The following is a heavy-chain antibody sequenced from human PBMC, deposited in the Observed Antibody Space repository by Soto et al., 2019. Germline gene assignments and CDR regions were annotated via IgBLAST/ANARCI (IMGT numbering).Heavy chain of an antibody. Sequence: PGGSLRLSCAASGFSFSDYFMSWIRQSPAKGLEWVSYISSSGNTIHYADSVKGRFTISRDIAKNSLYLQLNSLRAEDTAVYYCARDLREACAVAVAYWGHGSLVTVSS. CDR1: GFSFSDYF. V-gene: IGHV3-11*01. J-gene: IGHJ4*01. D-gene: IGHD5-12*01. CDR3: ARDLREACAVAVAY. CDR2: ISSSGNTI.